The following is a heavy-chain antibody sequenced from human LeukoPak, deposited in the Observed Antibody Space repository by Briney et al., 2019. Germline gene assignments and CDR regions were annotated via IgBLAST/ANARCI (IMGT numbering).Heavy chain of an antibody. J-gene: IGHJ4*02. Sequence: PGGSLRLSCTASGFTFSSSAMHWVRQAPGKGLEWVAVISFDGSNKYYADSVKGRFTISRDNSKNTLYLQKNSLRAEDTAVYYCASRTYYDTDPSKEYWGQGTLVTVSS. CDR3: ASRTYYDTDPSKEY. CDR2: ISFDGSNK. CDR1: GFTFSSSA. V-gene: IGHV3-30*14. D-gene: IGHD3-22*01.